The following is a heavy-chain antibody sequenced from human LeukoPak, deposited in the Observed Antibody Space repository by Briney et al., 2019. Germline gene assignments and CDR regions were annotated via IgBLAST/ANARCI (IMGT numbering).Heavy chain of an antibody. J-gene: IGHJ4*02. V-gene: IGHV4-59*01. CDR1: GGSISSYY. D-gene: IGHD4-17*01. CDR2: IYYCGST. Sequence: SETLSLTCTVSGGSISSYYWSWIRQPPGKGLEWIGYIYYCGSTNYNPSLKSRVTISVDTSKNQFSLKLSSVTAADTAVYYCARAHDYGDYASTWGQGTLVTVSS. CDR3: ARAHDYGDYAST.